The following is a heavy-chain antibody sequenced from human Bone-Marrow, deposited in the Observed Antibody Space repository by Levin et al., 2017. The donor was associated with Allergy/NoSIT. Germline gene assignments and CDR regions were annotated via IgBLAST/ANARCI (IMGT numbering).Heavy chain of an antibody. J-gene: IGHJ5*02. D-gene: IGHD3-10*01. Sequence: GESLKISCSASGFSFSDYYMSWIRQAPGKGLEWISYISGNSGFRNDADSVKGRFTLSRDNARNSLCLEMDNLTVADPVVYYCPRTAQHYGSGSYFLFDLWGHGTLVTVSS. CDR3: PRTAQHYGSGSYFLFDL. CDR2: ISGNSGFR. CDR1: GFSFSDYY. V-gene: IGHV3-11*03.